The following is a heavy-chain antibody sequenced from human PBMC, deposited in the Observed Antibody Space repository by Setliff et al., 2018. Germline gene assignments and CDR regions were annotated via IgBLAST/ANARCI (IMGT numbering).Heavy chain of an antibody. J-gene: IGHJ4*02. CDR2: INHSGST. CDR3: AREGGSSGYRVYYFDY. V-gene: IGHV4-34*01. D-gene: IGHD3-22*01. CDR1: GGSFSGYY. Sequence: SETLSLTCAVYGGSFSGYYWSWIRQPPGKGLEWIGEINHSGSTNYNPSLKSRVTISVDTSKNQFSLKLSSVTAADTAVYYCAREGGSSGYRVYYFDYWGQGTLVTVS.